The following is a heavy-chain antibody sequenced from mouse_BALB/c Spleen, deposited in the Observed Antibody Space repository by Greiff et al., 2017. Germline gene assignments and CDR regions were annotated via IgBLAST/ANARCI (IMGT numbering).Heavy chain of an antibody. V-gene: IGHV5-12-2*01. Sequence: EVKLVESGGGLVQPGGSLKLSCAASGFTFSSYTMSWVRQTPEKRLEWVAYISNGGGSTYYPDTVKGRFTISRDNAKNTLYLQMSSLKSEDTAMYYCARHGYYGGFAYWGQGTLVTVSA. D-gene: IGHD1-1*01. J-gene: IGHJ3*01. CDR2: ISNGGGST. CDR3: ARHGYYGGFAY. CDR1: GFTFSSYT.